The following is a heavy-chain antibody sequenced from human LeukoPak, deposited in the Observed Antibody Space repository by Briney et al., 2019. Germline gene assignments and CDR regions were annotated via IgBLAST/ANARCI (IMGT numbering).Heavy chain of an antibody. CDR1: GGSISSSSYY. V-gene: IGHV4-39*07. J-gene: IGHJ6*03. D-gene: IGHD6-6*01. Sequence: SETLSLTCTVSGGSISSSSYYWGWIRQPPGKGLEWIGSIYYSGSTYYNPSLKSRVTISVDTSKNQFSLKLSSVTAADTAVYYCAFHGSSPPRDYYTDVWGKGTTVTVSS. CDR3: AFHGSSPPRDYYTDV. CDR2: IYYSGST.